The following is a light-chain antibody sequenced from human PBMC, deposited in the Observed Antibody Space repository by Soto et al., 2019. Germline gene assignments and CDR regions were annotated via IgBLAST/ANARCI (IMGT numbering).Light chain of an antibody. CDR1: TSNIGTNT. Sequence: QSVLTQSPSASGTPGQRVSISCSGSTSNIGTNTVSWYQHVPGTAPKLLIYSNDQRPSAVPGRFSGSKSGTSASLAISGLLSEDEADYYCATWDDSLNVVIGGGTKLTVL. CDR3: ATWDDSLNVV. J-gene: IGLJ2*01. CDR2: SND. V-gene: IGLV1-44*01.